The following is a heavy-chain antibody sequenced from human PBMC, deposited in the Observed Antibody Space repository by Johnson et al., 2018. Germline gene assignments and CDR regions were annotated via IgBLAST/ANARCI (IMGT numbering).Heavy chain of an antibody. CDR2: INSDGSST. D-gene: IGHD3-22*01. Sequence: VQLQESGGGLVQPGGSLRLSCAASGFTFSSYWMHWVRQAPGKGLVWVSRINSDGSSTSYADSVKGRFTISRDNAKNTLYLQMNSLRAEDTAVYYCARVYYDSSCYYIHYGMDVWGQGTTVTVSS. CDR1: GFTFSSYW. J-gene: IGHJ6*02. V-gene: IGHV3-74*01. CDR3: ARVYYDSSCYYIHYGMDV.